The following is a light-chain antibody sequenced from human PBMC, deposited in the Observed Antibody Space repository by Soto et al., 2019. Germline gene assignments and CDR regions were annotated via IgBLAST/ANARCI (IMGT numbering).Light chain of an antibody. J-gene: IGKJ5*01. CDR1: QGINNH. Sequence: DIHMTQSPSSLSASVGDRVTITCRASQGINNHLAWFQQRPGKAPKSLIYASSTLHSGVPSKFSGSGSGTDFTLAIISLQPEDFAIYYCQQYNAYPITFGQGTRLEIK. V-gene: IGKV1-16*02. CDR3: QQYNAYPIT. CDR2: ASS.